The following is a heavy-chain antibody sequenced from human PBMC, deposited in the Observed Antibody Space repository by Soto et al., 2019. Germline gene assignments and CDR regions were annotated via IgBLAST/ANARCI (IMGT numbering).Heavy chain of an antibody. CDR2: IKRETDGGTT. CDR3: TTAATTVTTIDY. Sequence: GGSLRLSCAASGFTFTNAWMSWVRQAPGKGLEWVGRIKRETDGGTTDYAAPVKGRFTISRDDSKNTLYLQMNSLKTEDTAVYYCTTAATTVTTIDYWGQGTLVTSPQ. CDR1: GFTFTNAW. J-gene: IGHJ4*02. D-gene: IGHD4-17*01. V-gene: IGHV3-15*01.